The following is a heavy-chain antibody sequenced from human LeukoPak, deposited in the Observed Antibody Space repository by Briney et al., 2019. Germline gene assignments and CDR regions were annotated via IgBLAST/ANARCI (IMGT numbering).Heavy chain of an antibody. CDR3: TRDGVVAAPPAHYYYMDV. CDR2: IRSKGYGGTT. J-gene: IGHJ6*03. V-gene: IGHV3-49*04. CDR1: GFTFGDYA. D-gene: IGHD2-15*01. Sequence: GGSLRLSFTASGFTFGDYAMSWVRQAPGKGLEWVGFIRSKGYGGTTEYAASVKGRFTISRDDSKSMAYLQMNSLKTEDTAIYYCTRDGVVAAPPAHYYYMDVWGKGTTVTISS.